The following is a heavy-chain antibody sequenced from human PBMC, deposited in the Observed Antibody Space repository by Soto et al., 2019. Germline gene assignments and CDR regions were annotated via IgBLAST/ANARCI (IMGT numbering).Heavy chain of an antibody. D-gene: IGHD3-16*01. Sequence: QVQLVESGGGVVQPGTSLRLSCVGSGFTFRSYVIHWVRQAPGKGLEWVALTSYDGSNKDYGDSVKGRFTISRDNSRNTVDLQMDSLRPEDTALYYCARWGTTGGLDVWGQGTLVFVSS. CDR2: TSYDGSNK. CDR3: ARWGTTGGLDV. V-gene: IGHV3-33*05. J-gene: IGHJ1*01. CDR1: GFTFRSYV.